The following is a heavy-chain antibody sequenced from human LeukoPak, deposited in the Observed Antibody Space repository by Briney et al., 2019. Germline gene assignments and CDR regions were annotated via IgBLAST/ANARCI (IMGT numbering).Heavy chain of an antibody. CDR1: GGSISSGGYS. Sequence: SETLSLTCAVSGGSISSGGYSWSWIRQPPGKGLEWIGYIYHSGSTYYNPSLKSRVTISVDRSKNQFSLKLSSVTAADTAVYYCARGVDSGGDAFDIWGQGTMVTVSS. CDR2: IYHSGST. V-gene: IGHV4-30-2*01. D-gene: IGHD2-15*01. J-gene: IGHJ3*02. CDR3: ARGVDSGGDAFDI.